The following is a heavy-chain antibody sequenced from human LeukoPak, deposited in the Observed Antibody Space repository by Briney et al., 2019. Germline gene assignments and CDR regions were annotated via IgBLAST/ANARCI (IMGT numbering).Heavy chain of an antibody. V-gene: IGHV3-13*01. J-gene: IGHJ2*01. CDR2: IGTAGDI. CDR1: GFTFSSYD. Sequence: GGSLRLSCAASGFTFSSYDMHWVRQATGKGLEWVSGIGTAGDIYYPGSVKGRFTISRENAKNSLYLQVNNLRAGDTAVYYCARAGYSSTWYSRYFDLWGRGTLVTVSS. CDR3: ARAGYSSTWYSRYFDL. D-gene: IGHD6-13*01.